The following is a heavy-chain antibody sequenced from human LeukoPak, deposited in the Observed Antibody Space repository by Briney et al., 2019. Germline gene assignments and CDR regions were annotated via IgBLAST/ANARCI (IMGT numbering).Heavy chain of an antibody. D-gene: IGHD5/OR15-5a*01. CDR1: GGYISSYY. Sequence: SETLSLTCTVSGGYISSYYWSWIRQPPGKGLEWIGYIYYSGSTNYNPSLKSRVTISVDTSKNQFSLKLSSVTAADTAVYYCARVHPIYPLYYFDYWGQGTLVTVSS. CDR2: IYYSGST. V-gene: IGHV4-59*01. CDR3: ARVHPIYPLYYFDY. J-gene: IGHJ4*02.